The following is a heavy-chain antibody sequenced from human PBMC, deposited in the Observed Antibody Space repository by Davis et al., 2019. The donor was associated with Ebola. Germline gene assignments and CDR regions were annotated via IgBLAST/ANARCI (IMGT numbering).Heavy chain of an antibody. J-gene: IGHJ4*02. CDR1: GFVFSDVW. D-gene: IGHD5/OR15-5a*01. CDR3: TTRIVSTGDY. V-gene: IGHV3-15*01. Sequence: GESLKISCAASGFVFSDVWMNWVRQAPGKGLEWVGRILSKSDGERREYAAPVRGRFTISRDDSKNTLYLEMNSLKTEDTAVYYCTTRIVSTGDYWGQGTLVTVSS. CDR2: ILSKSDGERR.